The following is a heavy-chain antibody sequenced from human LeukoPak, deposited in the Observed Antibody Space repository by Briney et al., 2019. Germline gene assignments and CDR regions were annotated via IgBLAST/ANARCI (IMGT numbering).Heavy chain of an antibody. V-gene: IGHV1-2*02. D-gene: IGHD1-7*01. CDR3: ARDQGGTIDY. CDR1: GYSFVLYG. J-gene: IGHJ4*02. CDR2: IKSNSGGT. Sequence: GASVKVSCKASGYSFVLYGISWVRQAPGQGLEWMGWIKSNSGGTHYAQKFQGRVTMTRDTSITTAYMELSRLTSDDAAVYYCARDQGGTIDYWGQGTLVTVSS.